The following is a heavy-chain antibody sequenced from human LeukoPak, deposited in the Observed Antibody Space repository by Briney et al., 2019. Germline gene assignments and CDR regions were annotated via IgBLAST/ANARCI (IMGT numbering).Heavy chain of an antibody. CDR1: GFTFSGYG. Sequence: GGSLRLSCAASGFTFSGYGMHWVRQAPGKGLEWVAFIRRDGSDAYYGDSVKGRFTISRDNSKNTLYLQMNSLRPEDTAVYYCARDLSQKFDYWGQGTLVTVSS. J-gene: IGHJ4*02. CDR3: ARDLSQKFDY. V-gene: IGHV3-30*02. CDR2: IRRDGSDA.